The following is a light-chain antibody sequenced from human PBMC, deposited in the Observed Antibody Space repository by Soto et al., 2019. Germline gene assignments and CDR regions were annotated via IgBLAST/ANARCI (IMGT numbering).Light chain of an antibody. J-gene: IGKJ4*01. Sequence: EIVLTQSPGTLSLSPGERATLSCRASQSLSSSYLAWYQQKPGQAPRLLIYDASSRATGIPDRFSGGGSGTDFTLSMSRVEPEDYAVYYCQQYGSSPLTFGGGTKVEIK. CDR3: QQYGSSPLT. CDR1: QSLSSSY. CDR2: DAS. V-gene: IGKV3-20*01.